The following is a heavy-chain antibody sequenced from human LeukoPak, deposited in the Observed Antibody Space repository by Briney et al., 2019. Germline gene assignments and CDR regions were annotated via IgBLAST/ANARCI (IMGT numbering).Heavy chain of an antibody. CDR2: IYYSGSS. Sequence: SETLSLTCTVSGGSISSYYWSWIRQPPGKGLEWIGYIYYSGSSNYNPSLKGRVTISVDTSKNQFSLKLSSVTAADTAVYYCARQDGDYWGQGTLVTVSS. J-gene: IGHJ4*02. CDR3: ARQDGDY. V-gene: IGHV4-59*08. CDR1: GGSISSYY.